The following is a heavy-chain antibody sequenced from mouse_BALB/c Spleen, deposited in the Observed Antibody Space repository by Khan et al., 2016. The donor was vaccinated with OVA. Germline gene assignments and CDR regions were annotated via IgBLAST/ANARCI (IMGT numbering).Heavy chain of an antibody. D-gene: IGHD1-1*01. J-gene: IGHJ2*01. Sequence: QVQLKQSGAELAKPGASVKMSCKASGYTFINYWILWVKQRPGQGLEWIGYINPSTGYTEYNQNFKDKATLTADKSSSTAYMQLSSLTSEDSAVYYCARRGRRWIVDNWGQGTTLTVSS. CDR2: INPSTGYT. CDR1: GYTFINYW. CDR3: ARRGRRWIVDN. V-gene: IGHV1-7*01.